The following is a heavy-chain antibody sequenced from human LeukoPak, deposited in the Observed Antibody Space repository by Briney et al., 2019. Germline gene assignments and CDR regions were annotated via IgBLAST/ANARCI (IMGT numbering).Heavy chain of an antibody. CDR2: IKQDGSDK. CDR1: GLTFSTYA. CDR3: AKDSGWFRFDY. Sequence: GGSLRLSCAASGLTFSTYAMAWVRQAPGKGLEWVANIKQDGSDKYYMDSVKGRLTISRDNAKNSLYLQMNSLRAEDTAVYYCAKDSGWFRFDYWGQGTLVTVSS. V-gene: IGHV3-7*03. J-gene: IGHJ4*02. D-gene: IGHD6-13*01.